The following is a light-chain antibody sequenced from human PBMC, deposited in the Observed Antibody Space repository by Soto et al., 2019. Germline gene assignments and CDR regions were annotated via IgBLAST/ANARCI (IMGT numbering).Light chain of an antibody. V-gene: IGKV1D-13*01. CDR1: QSIRTT. CDR2: AAS. J-gene: IGKJ5*01. Sequence: IQLTQSPARLSLSVGDRVTITCRASQSIRTTLAWYQQKPGKAPRLLIYAASRMASGIPAKFSGSGSGTDFTLTISRLEPEDFAAYYCQQCDYSPITFRQGTRLDIK. CDR3: QQCDYSPIT.